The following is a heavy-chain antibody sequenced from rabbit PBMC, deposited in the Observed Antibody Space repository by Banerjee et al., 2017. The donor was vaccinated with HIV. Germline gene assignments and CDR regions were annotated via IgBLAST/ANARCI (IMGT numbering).Heavy chain of an antibody. Sequence: QEQLKETGGGLVQPGGSLTLSCKASGFDFSGYYMSWVRQAPGKGLEWIACIYAGSSGSTYYASWAKGRFTISKTSSTTVTLQMTSLTAADTATYFCARTWYSNYGYFKLWG. D-gene: IGHD6-1*01. J-gene: IGHJ4*01. CDR2: IYAGSSGST. CDR1: GFDFSGYYM. CDR3: ARTWYSNYGYFKL. V-gene: IGHV1S45*01.